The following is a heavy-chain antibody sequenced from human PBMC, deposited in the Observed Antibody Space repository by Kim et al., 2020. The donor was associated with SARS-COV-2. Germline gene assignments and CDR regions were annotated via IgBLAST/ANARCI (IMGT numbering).Heavy chain of an antibody. J-gene: IGHJ4*02. Sequence: SAQKFQGRVTITADESTSTAYMELSSLRSEDTAVYYCARGGTMIVGYFDYWGQGTLVTVSS. D-gene: IGHD3-22*01. CDR3: ARGGTMIVGYFDY. V-gene: IGHV1-69*01.